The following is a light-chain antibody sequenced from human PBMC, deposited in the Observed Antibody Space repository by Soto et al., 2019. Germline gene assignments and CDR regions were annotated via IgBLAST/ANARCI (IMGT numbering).Light chain of an antibody. Sequence: QSVLTQPPSVSGAPGQRVTISCTGSSSNIGPGYVVHWYQQLPGTAPKLLIYGNSNRPSGVPDRFSGSRSGTSASLAITGLQTEDEAVYYCHSYDSRLSGYVFGTGTKLTVL. CDR1: SSNIGPGYV. CDR2: GNS. CDR3: HSYDSRLSGYV. V-gene: IGLV1-40*01. J-gene: IGLJ1*01.